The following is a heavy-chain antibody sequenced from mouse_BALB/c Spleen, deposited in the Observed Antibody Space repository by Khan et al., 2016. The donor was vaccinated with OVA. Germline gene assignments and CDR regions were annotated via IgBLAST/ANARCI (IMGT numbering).Heavy chain of an antibody. CDR3: ARLEDK. CDR2: IWAGGST. Sequence: QVQLKQSGPGLVAPSQTLSITCTASGFSLTTYGVHWVRQPPGKGLEWLGVIWAGGSTTYYSALMSRLSISKANSKSQVFLKMNSLQTDDTAMYYGARLEDKWGQGTTLTVSS. V-gene: IGHV2-9*02. CDR1: GFSLTTYG. J-gene: IGHJ2*01.